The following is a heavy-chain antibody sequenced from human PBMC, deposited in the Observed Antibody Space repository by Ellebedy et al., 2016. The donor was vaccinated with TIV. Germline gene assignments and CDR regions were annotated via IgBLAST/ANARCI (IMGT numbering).Heavy chain of an antibody. CDR2: INMNTGNP. J-gene: IGHJ6*03. CDR3: ARDSRYNWNDWDYYHMDV. V-gene: IGHV7-4-1*02. CDR1: GYTFTSFG. Sequence: ASVKVSCKASGYTFTSFGISWLRQAPGQGLEWLGWINMNTGNPTYAQGFTGRFDFSLDTSVSTAYLHISYLKAEDTAVYYCARDSRYNWNDWDYYHMDVWGKGTTVIVSS. D-gene: IGHD1-1*01.